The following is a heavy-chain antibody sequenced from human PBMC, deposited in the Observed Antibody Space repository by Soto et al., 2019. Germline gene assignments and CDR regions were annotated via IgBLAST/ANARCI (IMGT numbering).Heavy chain of an antibody. CDR2: ISGSGAGT. D-gene: IGHD3-3*01. CDR1: GFTFNDYA. V-gene: IGHV3-23*01. Sequence: EVQLLESGGGLVQPGGSLRLSCAASGFTFNDYAMTWVRQAPGKGLDWVSTISGSGAGTYYADSVKGRFTISRDNSKNTLYLQMSSLRVEDTAVYYCAKEYDFWSGRKSYFDYWGQGTLVTVSS. CDR3: AKEYDFWSGRKSYFDY. J-gene: IGHJ4*02.